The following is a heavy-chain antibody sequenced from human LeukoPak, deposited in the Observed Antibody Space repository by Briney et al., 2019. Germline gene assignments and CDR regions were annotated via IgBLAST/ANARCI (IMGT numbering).Heavy chain of an antibody. CDR1: GCTFRSSW. CDR2: ITGSGAST. J-gene: IGHJ4*02. CDR3: VKRSSISSGYFDF. D-gene: IGHD3-22*01. V-gene: IGHV3-23*01. Sequence: GGALTLSCAACGCTFRSSWIHWVGQVPGKGLEWVSAITGSGASTNYAASVKGRFTISRDNSKNTIYLQMNSLRAEDTAIYYCVKRSSISSGYFDFWGRGTLVTVSS.